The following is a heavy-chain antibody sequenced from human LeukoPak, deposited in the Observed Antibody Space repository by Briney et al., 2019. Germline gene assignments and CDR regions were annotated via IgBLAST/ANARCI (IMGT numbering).Heavy chain of an antibody. CDR1: GLTFAGYD. CDR2: ISASGDNT. D-gene: IGHD2-2*01. CDR3: AKRFCSATRCFHFDY. V-gene: IGHV3-23*01. Sequence: PGGSLRLSCAASGLTFAGYDMSWVRQAPGKGLEWVSTISASGDNTYYAGSVKGRLTISRDNSKNTLYLQMDSLRAEDTAVYYCAKRFCSATRCFHFDYWGQGTLVTVSS. J-gene: IGHJ4*02.